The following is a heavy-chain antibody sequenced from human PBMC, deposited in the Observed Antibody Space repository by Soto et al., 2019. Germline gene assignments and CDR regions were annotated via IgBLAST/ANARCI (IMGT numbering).Heavy chain of an antibody. CDR3: AKRVYSSGWTGGFEY. J-gene: IGHJ4*02. Sequence: EVQLLESGGGLVQPGGSLRLSCAASGFTFSSYAMSWVRQAPGKGLEWVSGISDSGVSTYYPDSVKGRFTISRDNSKNTLYVPMNGLGVEDTAVYYCAKRVYSSGWTGGFEYWGQGTLVTVSS. CDR2: ISDSGVST. D-gene: IGHD6-19*01. V-gene: IGHV3-23*01. CDR1: GFTFSSYA.